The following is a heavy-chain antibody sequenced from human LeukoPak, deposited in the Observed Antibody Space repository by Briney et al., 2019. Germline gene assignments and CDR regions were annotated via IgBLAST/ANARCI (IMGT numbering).Heavy chain of an antibody. CDR2: IYYSGST. J-gene: IGHJ3*02. D-gene: IGHD3-22*01. Sequence: SETLSLTCAVSGGSTSSYYWGWIRQPPGKGLEWIGYIYYSGSTNYNPSLKSRVTISVDTSKNQFSLKLSSVTAADTAVYYCARGWEFYDSNGYVFDIWGQGKMVSVAS. CDR3: ARGWEFYDSNGYVFDI. CDR1: GGSTSSYY. V-gene: IGHV4-59*01.